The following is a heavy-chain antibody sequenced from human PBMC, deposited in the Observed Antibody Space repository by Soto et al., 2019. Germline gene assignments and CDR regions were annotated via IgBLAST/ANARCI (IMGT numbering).Heavy chain of an antibody. J-gene: IGHJ2*01. D-gene: IGHD1-20*01. V-gene: IGHV1-2*04. CDR2: VNPKRGDA. CDR1: GYRFTDYY. CDR3: ARYPGIPGRYWYFDL. Sequence: QVVLVQSGAEVRKPGASVKVSCKASGYRFTDYYIHWVRQAPGQGPEWMGWVNPKRGDAVYAQKFPGWVTMTRDTATTTAYLEVNSLKSDDTDVYYCARYPGIPGRYWYFDLWGRGTLVTVSS.